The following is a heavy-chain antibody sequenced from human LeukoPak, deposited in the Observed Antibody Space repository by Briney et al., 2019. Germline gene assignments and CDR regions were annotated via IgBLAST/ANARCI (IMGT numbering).Heavy chain of an antibody. V-gene: IGHV3-74*01. CDR1: GFTFRTYW. Sequence: PGRSLRLSCAASGFTFRTYWMHWVRQAPGKGLVWVSRINSDGSSTRYADSVKGRFTISRDNAKNTLYLQMNSLRAEDTAVYYCARDGAAAVNYWGQGTLVTVSS. CDR2: INSDGSST. CDR3: ARDGAAAVNY. J-gene: IGHJ4*02. D-gene: IGHD6-25*01.